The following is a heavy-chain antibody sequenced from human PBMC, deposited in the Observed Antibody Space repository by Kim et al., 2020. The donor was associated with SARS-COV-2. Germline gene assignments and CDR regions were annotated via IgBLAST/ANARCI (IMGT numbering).Heavy chain of an antibody. V-gene: IGHV3-74*01. Sequence: AESVGSRFTVSKDTAKNTLDLQMNSLRVEDTAVYYCVSPYYTSSGYMYDFWGQGTLVTVSS. J-gene: IGHJ4*02. CDR3: VSPYYTSSGYMYDF. D-gene: IGHD3-22*01.